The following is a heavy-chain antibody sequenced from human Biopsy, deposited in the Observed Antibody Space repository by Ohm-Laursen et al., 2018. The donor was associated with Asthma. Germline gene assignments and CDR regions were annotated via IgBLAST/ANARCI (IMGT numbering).Heavy chain of an antibody. V-gene: IGHV3-7*01. CDR2: IKHDGSEK. J-gene: IGHJ1*01. D-gene: IGHD3-3*02. CDR1: RFTYA. CDR3: ARTFHFWSPYHAEHYQL. Sequence: SLRLSCSASRFTYAMHWVRQAPGKGLEWVANIKHDGSEKNHVDSLKGRFTISRDNAKNSLYLQMNSLRAEDTAVYYCARTFHFWSPYHAEHYQLWGQGTLVTVSS.